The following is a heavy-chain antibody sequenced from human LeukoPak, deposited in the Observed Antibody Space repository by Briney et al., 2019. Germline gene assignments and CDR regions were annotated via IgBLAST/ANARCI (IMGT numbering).Heavy chain of an antibody. D-gene: IGHD6-13*01. J-gene: IGHJ3*02. CDR3: ARGAVSSSPPYAAFDI. V-gene: IGHV4-59*01. CDR1: GGSISSYY. Sequence: SETLSLTCTVSGGSISSYYWSWIRQPPGKGLEWIGYIYYSGSTNYNPSLKSRVTISVDTSKNQFSLKLSSVTAADTAVYYCARGAVSSSPPYAAFDIWGQGTMVTVS. CDR2: IYYSGST.